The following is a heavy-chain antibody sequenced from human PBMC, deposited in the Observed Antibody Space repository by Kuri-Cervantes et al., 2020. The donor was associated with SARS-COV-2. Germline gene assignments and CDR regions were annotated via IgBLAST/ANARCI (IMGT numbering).Heavy chain of an antibody. Sequence: GGSLRLSCAASGFTFDDYAMHWVRQAPGKGLEWVSAIGTAGDTYYPGSVKGQFTISRENAKNSLYLQMNSLRAGDTAVYYCARSYSGSYWGHFDYWGQGTLVTVSS. D-gene: IGHD1-26*01. V-gene: IGHV3-13*01. CDR1: GFTFDDYA. CDR3: ARSYSGSYWGHFDY. CDR2: IGTAGDT. J-gene: IGHJ4*02.